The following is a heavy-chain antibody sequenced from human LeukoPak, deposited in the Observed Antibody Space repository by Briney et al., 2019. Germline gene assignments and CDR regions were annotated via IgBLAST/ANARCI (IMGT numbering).Heavy chain of an antibody. CDR2: IYYSGNT. CDR1: GGSISSDYYY. V-gene: IGHV4-31*03. D-gene: IGHD5-18*01. CDR3: ARENSYGYGTIFDY. Sequence: SETLSLTCTVSGGSISSDYYYWSWIRQHPGKGLEWIGYIYYSGNTFYNPSLKSRVTISVDTPKNQFSLKLSSVTAADTAVYYCARENSYGYGTIFDYWGQGTLVTVSS. J-gene: IGHJ4*02.